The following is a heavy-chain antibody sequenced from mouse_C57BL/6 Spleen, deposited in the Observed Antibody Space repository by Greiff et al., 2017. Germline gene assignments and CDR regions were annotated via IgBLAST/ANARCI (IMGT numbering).Heavy chain of an antibody. CDR3: ARDYYGSSYAPFFDY. J-gene: IGHJ2*01. CDR2: IDPSDSYT. D-gene: IGHD1-1*01. CDR1: GYTFTSYW. Sequence: QVQLQQPGAELVRPGTSVKLSCKASGYTFTSYWMHWVKQRPGQGLEWIGVIDPSDSYTNYNQKFKGKATLTVDTSSSTAYMQLSSLTSEDSAVYYCARDYYGSSYAPFFDYWGQGTTLTVSS. V-gene: IGHV1-59*01.